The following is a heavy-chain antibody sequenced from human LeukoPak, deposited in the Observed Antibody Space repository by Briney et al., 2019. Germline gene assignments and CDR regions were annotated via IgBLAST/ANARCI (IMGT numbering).Heavy chain of an antibody. Sequence: PGGSLRLSCAASGFTFSSYNMNWVLQAPGKGLEWVSSISSSSNYIYYADSVKGRFTISRDNAKNSLYLQMNSLRAEDTAVYYCARDFLTILGAFDIWGQGTMVTVSS. CDR1: GFTFSSYN. V-gene: IGHV3-21*01. J-gene: IGHJ3*02. CDR3: ARDFLTILGAFDI. D-gene: IGHD3-9*01. CDR2: ISSSSNYI.